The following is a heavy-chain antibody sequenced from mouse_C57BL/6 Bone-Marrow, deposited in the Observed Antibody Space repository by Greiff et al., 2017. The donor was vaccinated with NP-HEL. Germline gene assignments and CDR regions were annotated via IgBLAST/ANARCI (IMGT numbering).Heavy chain of an antibody. CDR2: ISDGGSYT. V-gene: IGHV5-4*01. CDR3: AREGGAFAY. J-gene: IGHJ3*01. CDR1: GFTFSSYA. Sequence: EVQLVESGGGLVKPGGSLKLSCAASGFTFSSYAMSWVRQTPEKRLEWVATISDGGSYTYYPDNVKGRFTFARDNAKNNLYLQIGHLKSEDTAMYYCAREGGAFAYWGQGTLVTVSA.